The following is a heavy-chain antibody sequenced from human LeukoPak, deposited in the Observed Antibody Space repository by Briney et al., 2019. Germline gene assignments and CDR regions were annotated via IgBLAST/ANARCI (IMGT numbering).Heavy chain of an antibody. J-gene: IGHJ4*02. CDR1: GFTFSSYG. Sequence: GGSLRLACAASGFTFSSYGMHWVRQAPGKGLEWLAGISHDGSGKYHADSVKGRVTIARDNSKNTLSLQMNGLRPEDTAVYYCAQAQPPSSIVAAYPDYWGQGTLVTVSS. D-gene: IGHD6-13*01. V-gene: IGHV3-30*18. CDR3: AQAQPPSSIVAAYPDY. CDR2: ISHDGSGK.